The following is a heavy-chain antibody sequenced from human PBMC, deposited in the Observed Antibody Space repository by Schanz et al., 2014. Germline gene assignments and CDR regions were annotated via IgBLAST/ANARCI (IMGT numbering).Heavy chain of an antibody. CDR1: GFSFSSYA. CDR3: AKSQGSSFDS. CDR2: VSRSTPDI. D-gene: IGHD6-13*01. J-gene: IGHJ4*02. V-gene: IGHV3-48*01. Sequence: EVQLLESGGGLVEPGGSLRLSCAASGFSFSSYAMGWVRQARGKGLEWVSYVSRSTPDIYYADSVKGRFTMSRDNAKNSVFLQMSSLRAEDTAVYYCAKSQGSSFDSWGQGTLVTASS.